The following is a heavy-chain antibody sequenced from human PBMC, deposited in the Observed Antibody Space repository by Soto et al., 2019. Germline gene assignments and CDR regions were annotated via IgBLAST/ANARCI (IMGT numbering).Heavy chain of an antibody. CDR1: GYTFASYY. CDR3: ARDRKQGYYYGMDV. CDR2: INPSGGST. Sequence: SVKGSCKASGYTFASYYMHWGRQAPGQGLEWMGIINPSGGSTSYAQKFQGRVTMTRDTSTSTVYMELSSLRSEDTAVYYCARDRKQGYYYGMDVWGQGTTVTVSS. V-gene: IGHV1-46*01. J-gene: IGHJ6*02. D-gene: IGHD6-13*01.